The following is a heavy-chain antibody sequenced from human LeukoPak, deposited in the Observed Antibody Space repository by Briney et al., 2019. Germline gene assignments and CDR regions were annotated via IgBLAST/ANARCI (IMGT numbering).Heavy chain of an antibody. Sequence: GGSLRLSCAASGFTFSNYWMTWVRQAPGKGLEWVANIKQDGSEKYYVDSVKGRFTISRDNAENSLYLQMNSLRAEDTAVYYCARGSVTMIWGQGTLVTVFS. J-gene: IGHJ4*02. CDR3: ARGSVTMI. V-gene: IGHV3-7*01. D-gene: IGHD3-22*01. CDR1: GFTFSNYW. CDR2: IKQDGSEK.